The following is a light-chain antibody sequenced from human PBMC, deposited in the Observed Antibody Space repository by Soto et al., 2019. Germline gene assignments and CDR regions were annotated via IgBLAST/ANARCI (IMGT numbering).Light chain of an antibody. CDR1: QTISTW. V-gene: IGKV1-5*01. J-gene: IGKJ4*01. CDR2: DAS. Sequence: DIQMTQSPSTLSASVGDRVTITCRASQTISTWLAWYQQKPGKAPKLLIYDASSLESGVPSRFSGSGSGTEFTLTSSSLQPDDFAAYYCQQYNSHLLTFGGGTKVEIK. CDR3: QQYNSHLLT.